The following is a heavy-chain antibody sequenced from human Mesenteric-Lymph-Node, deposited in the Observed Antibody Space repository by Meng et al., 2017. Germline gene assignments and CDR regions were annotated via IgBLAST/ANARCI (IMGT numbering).Heavy chain of an antibody. V-gene: IGHV1-2*02. CDR2: INPNSGAK. D-gene: IGHD3-9*01. CDR1: GYTFTGYY. CDR3: ARVDYNLLTGYYMVDP. J-gene: IGHJ5*01. Sequence: ASVKVSCKASGYTFTGYYILWVRQAPGQGLEWMGWINPNSGAKDYAQKFQGRVTMTRDTSISTAYMELSRLRSDDTAVYICARVDYNLLTGYYMVDPWGQGNRV.